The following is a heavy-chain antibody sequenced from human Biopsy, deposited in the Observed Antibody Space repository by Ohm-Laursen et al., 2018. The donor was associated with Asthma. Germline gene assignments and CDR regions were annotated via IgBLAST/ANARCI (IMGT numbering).Heavy chain of an antibody. CDR3: ARGYSGSDRIVYYYSGLEV. V-gene: IGHV1-69*13. D-gene: IGHD5-12*01. CDR2: LIPVLGTP. Sequence: SVKVSCNASGDSFSNYAISWVRQAPGQGLEWMGGLIPVLGTPDHAQMFEGRVTITADESTSTAYMELSSLSSEDTAVYYCARGYSGSDRIVYYYSGLEVWGQGTTVTVSS. CDR1: GDSFSNYA. J-gene: IGHJ6*02.